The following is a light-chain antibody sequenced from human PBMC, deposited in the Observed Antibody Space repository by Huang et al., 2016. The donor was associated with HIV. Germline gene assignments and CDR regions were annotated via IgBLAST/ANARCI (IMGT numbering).Light chain of an antibody. CDR1: QSVSSF. V-gene: IGKV3-11*01. CDR2: DAS. CDR3: QQRSNWPPYT. Sequence: EIVLTQSPATLSLSPGERAPLSCRASQSVSSFLAWYQHKPAQAPRLLIYDASNRATGLPARFRGSGSGTDFSLTISSLEPEDFAVYYCQQRSNWPPYTFGQGTKLEIK. J-gene: IGKJ2*01.